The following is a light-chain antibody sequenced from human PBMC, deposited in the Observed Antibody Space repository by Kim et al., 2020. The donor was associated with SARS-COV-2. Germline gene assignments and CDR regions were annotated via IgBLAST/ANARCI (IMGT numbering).Light chain of an antibody. CDR2: GKN. Sequence: SSELTQDPAVSVALGQTVRITCQGDSLRSYYASWYQQKPGQAPALVIYGKNKRPSGIPDRFSGSSSGNTASLTITGAQAEDEADYYCNSRDSSSNHMIFGGGTQLTVL. J-gene: IGLJ2*01. V-gene: IGLV3-19*01. CDR1: SLRSYY. CDR3: NSRDSSSNHMI.